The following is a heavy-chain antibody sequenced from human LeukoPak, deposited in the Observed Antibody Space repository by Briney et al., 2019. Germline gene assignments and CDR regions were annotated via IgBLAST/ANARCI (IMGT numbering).Heavy chain of an antibody. CDR1: GGSISSYY. CDR2: IYYSGGT. D-gene: IGHD1-26*01. J-gene: IGHJ4*02. V-gene: IGHV4-59*01. CDR3: ARGEEDYYNF. Sequence: TSETLSLTCTVSGGSISSYYWSWIRQPPGKGLEWIGYIYYSGGTSYNPSLKSRVTISVDTSKNQFSLKLSSVTAADTAVYYCARGEEDYYNFWGQGTLATVSS.